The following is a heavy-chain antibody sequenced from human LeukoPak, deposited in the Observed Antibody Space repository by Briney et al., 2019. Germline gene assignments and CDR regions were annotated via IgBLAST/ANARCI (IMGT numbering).Heavy chain of an antibody. CDR3: ASSSSSWYPRFDY. Sequence: PGGSLRLSCAASGFTVSSNYMSWVRQAPGKGLEWVSVIYSGGSTYYADSVKGRFTISRDNSKNTLYLQMNSLRAEDTAVYYCASSSSSWYPRFDYWGQGTLVTVSS. D-gene: IGHD6-13*01. CDR2: IYSGGST. CDR1: GFTVSSNY. J-gene: IGHJ4*02. V-gene: IGHV3-66*01.